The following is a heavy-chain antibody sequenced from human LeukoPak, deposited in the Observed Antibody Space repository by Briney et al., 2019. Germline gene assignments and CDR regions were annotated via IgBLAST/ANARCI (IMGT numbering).Heavy chain of an antibody. V-gene: IGHV4-59*08. CDR2: IYYSGST. CDR1: GGSISSYY. D-gene: IGHD3-10*01. Sequence: SETLSLTCTVSGGSISSYYWSWIRQPPGKGLEWIGYIYYSGSTNYNPSLKSRVTISVDTSKNLFSLKLSSVTAADTAVYYCARLRVYGSGSYYYYYGMDVWGQGTTVTVSS. CDR3: ARLRVYGSGSYYYYYGMDV. J-gene: IGHJ6*02.